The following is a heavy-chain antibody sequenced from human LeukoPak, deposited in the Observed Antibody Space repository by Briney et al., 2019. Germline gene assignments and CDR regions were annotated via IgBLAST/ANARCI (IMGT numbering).Heavy chain of an antibody. CDR1: GFTFSSYS. Sequence: NPGGSLRLSCAASGFTFSSYSMNWVSQAPGKGLEWVSSITSSSRYIYYADSVKGRFTISRDNAKNSLYLQMNSLRAEDTAIYYCATSPGELEFDYWGQGTLVTVSS. D-gene: IGHD1-1*01. J-gene: IGHJ4*02. CDR2: ITSSSRYI. V-gene: IGHV3-21*01. CDR3: ATSPGELEFDY.